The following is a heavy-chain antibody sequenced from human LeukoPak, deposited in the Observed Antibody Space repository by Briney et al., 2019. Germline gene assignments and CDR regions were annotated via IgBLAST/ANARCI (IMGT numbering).Heavy chain of an antibody. J-gene: IGHJ6*02. V-gene: IGHV4-4*07. CDR3: ARDPNPRGYCSSTSCHYYYYYGMDV. D-gene: IGHD2-2*01. Sequence: SDTLSLTCTVSGGSISSYYWSWIRQPAGKGLEWIGRIYTSGSTNYNPSLKSRVTMSVDTSKNQFSLKLSSVTAADTAVYYCARDPNPRGYCSSTSCHYYYYYGMDVWGQGTTVTVSS. CDR2: IYTSGST. CDR1: GGSISSYY.